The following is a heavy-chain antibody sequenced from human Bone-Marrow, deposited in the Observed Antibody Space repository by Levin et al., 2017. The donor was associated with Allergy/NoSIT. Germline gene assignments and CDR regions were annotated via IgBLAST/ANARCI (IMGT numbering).Heavy chain of an antibody. CDR1: GFTFSSYG. D-gene: IGHD2-15*01. CDR2: ISYDGSKE. Sequence: HPGGSLRLSCGGSGFTFSSYGIHWVRQAPGKGLEWLALISYDGSKEDYLDSVKGRFTISRDNSKNTVFLQMNKLTTEDTAVYYCAKNWDNVVDLPPFDYWGQGTLVTVSS. J-gene: IGHJ4*02. CDR3: AKNWDNVVDLPPFDY. V-gene: IGHV3-30*18.